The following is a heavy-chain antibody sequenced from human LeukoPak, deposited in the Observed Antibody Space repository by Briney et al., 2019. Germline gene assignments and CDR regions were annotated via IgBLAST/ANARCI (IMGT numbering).Heavy chain of an antibody. CDR1: GFFVSNAW. CDR3: TTDHRGPIGLVTLN. CDR2: IKSKTDGGTT. Sequence: GGSLRLSCAASGFFVSNAWMTWVRQAPGKGLEWVGRIKSKTDGGTTDYAAPVKGRFTISRDDSKNTLYLQMNSLKTEDTAVYYCTTDHRGPIGLVTLNWGQGTLVTVSS. D-gene: IGHD3/OR15-3a*01. J-gene: IGHJ4*02. V-gene: IGHV3-15*07.